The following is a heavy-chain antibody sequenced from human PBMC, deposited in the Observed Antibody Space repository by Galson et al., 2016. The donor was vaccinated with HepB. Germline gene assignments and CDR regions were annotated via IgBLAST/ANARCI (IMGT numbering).Heavy chain of an antibody. J-gene: IGHJ4*02. D-gene: IGHD3-22*01. CDR2: INPSDSYA. CDR3: ARHPITMMIVGAFDF. Sequence: QSGAAVKKPGESLRISCKGSGYSFSGYRISWVRQMPGKGLEWLARINPSDSYASYRPSFQGHVTISHDTSIPPAYLQWSSLKASDTAMYYCARHPITMMIVGAFDFWGQGTLVTVSS. V-gene: IGHV5-10-1*01. CDR1: GYSFSGYR.